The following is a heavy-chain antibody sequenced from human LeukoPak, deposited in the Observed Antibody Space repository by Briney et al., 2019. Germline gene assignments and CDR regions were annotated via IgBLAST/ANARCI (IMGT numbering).Heavy chain of an antibody. J-gene: IGHJ4*02. D-gene: IGHD3-22*01. V-gene: IGHV4-39*01. CDR2: IYYSGST. Sequence: PSETLSLTCTVSGGSISSGGYYWGWIRQPPGKGLEWIGNIYYSGSTYYNPSLKSRVTMSVDTSKNQFSLNLISVTAADMAVYYCARRGYYDSNGYFDYWGQGTLVTVSS. CDR3: ARRGYYDSNGYFDY. CDR1: GGSISSGGYY.